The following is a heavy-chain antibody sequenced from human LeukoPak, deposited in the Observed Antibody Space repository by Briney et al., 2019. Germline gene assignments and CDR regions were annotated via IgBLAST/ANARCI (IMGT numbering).Heavy chain of an antibody. CDR1: GLTFSNYG. CDR2: ISYDGSDK. Sequence: PGRSLRLSCAASGLTFSNYGMHWVRQAPGKGLEWVAVISYDGSDKYYADSVKGQFTISRDNSKNTLSLQMNSLRAEDTAVYYCAKGSNGYGDYWGQGTLVTVSS. J-gene: IGHJ4*02. D-gene: IGHD5-18*01. CDR3: AKGSNGYGDY. V-gene: IGHV3-30*18.